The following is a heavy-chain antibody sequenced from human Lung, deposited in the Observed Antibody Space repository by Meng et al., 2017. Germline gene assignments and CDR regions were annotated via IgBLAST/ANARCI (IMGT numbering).Heavy chain of an antibody. J-gene: IGHJ4*02. V-gene: IGHV4-34*01. CDR2: NNHSGST. CDR3: ARGPTTMAHDFDY. CDR1: GGSFSDYY. D-gene: IGHD4-11*01. Sequence: QVQLQQWGAGRLKPSETLSLTCVVAGGSFSDYYWSWIRQPPGKGLEWIGENNHSGSTNYNPSLESRATISVDTSQNNLSLKLSSVTAADSAVYYCARGPTTMAHDFDYWGQGTLVTVSS.